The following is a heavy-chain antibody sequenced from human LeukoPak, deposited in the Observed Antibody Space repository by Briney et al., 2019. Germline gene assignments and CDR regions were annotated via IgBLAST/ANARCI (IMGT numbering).Heavy chain of an antibody. CDR1: GCTFSSYA. CDR3: ARDQSAYYGDYDLGAFDL. J-gene: IGHJ3*01. Sequence: ASVKVSCKASGCTFSSYAISWVRQAPGQGLEWMGGIIPIFGTANYAQKFQGRVTITTDESTDTAYMELSSLNSEDTAVYYCARDQSAYYGDYDLGAFDLGGQGTGVTVFS. D-gene: IGHD4-17*01. V-gene: IGHV1-69*05. CDR2: IIPIFGTA.